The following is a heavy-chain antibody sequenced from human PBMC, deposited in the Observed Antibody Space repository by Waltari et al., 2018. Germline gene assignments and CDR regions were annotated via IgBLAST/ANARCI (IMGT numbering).Heavy chain of an antibody. V-gene: IGHV1-8*03. CDR2: MNPNSGNT. CDR1: GYTFTSYD. CDR3: ARGSRITMIVVVGTNAFDI. J-gene: IGHJ3*02. Sequence: QVQLVQSGAEVKKPGASVKVSCKASGYTFTSYDINWVRQATGQGIEWMGWMNPNSGNTGYAQKFQGRVTITRNTSISTAYMELSSLRSEDTAVYYCARGSRITMIVVVGTNAFDIWGQGTMVTVSS. D-gene: IGHD3-22*01.